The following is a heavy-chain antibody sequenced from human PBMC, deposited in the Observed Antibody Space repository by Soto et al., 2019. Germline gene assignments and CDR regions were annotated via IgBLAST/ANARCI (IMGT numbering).Heavy chain of an antibody. CDR1: GFTFSSYG. D-gene: IGHD4-17*01. V-gene: IGHV3-33*01. CDR3: ARDLSYGDYISY. CDR2: IWYDGSNK. J-gene: IGHJ4*02. Sequence: QVQLVESGGGVVQPGRSLRLSCAASGFTFSSYGMHWVRQAPGKGLEWVAVIWYDGSNKYYADSVKGRFTISRDNSKNTLYLQMNSLRAEDTAVYYCARDLSYGDYISYWGQGTLVTVSS.